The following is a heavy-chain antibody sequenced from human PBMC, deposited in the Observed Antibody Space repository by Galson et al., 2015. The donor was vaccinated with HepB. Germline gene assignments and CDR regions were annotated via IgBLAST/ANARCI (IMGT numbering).Heavy chain of an antibody. CDR1: GFIFSTYG. J-gene: IGHJ4*02. CDR2: ISYDGRNE. CDR3: AKGSSATFLIEFDH. V-gene: IGHV3-30*18. D-gene: IGHD2/OR15-2a*01. Sequence: LRLSCAASGFIFSTYGMHWVRQAPGKGLEWVAFISYDGRNEYYADSVKGRFTISRDNSKNTFYLQMNSLRPGDTAVYFCAKGSSATFLIEFDHWGQGTLVTVSS.